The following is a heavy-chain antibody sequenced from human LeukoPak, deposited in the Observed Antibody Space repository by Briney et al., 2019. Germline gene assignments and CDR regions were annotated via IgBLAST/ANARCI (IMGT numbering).Heavy chain of an antibody. CDR2: INPNSGGT. CDR3: ARGFQVYIAVAGRPDYYYYYMDV. D-gene: IGHD6-19*01. Sequence: GASVKVSCKASGYTFTGYYMHWVRQAPGQGLEWMGWINPNSGGTNYAQKFQGRVTMTRDTSTSTVYMELSSLRSEDTAVYYCARGFQVYIAVAGRPDYYYYYMDVWGKGTTVTISS. V-gene: IGHV1-2*02. J-gene: IGHJ6*03. CDR1: GYTFTGYY.